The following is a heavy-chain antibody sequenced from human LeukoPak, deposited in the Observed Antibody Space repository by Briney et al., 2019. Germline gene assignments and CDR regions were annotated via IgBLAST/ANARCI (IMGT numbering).Heavy chain of an antibody. CDR1: GGSISSYY. D-gene: IGHD3-22*01. Sequence: SSETLSLTCTVSGGSISSYYWSWIRQHPGKGLEWIGYIYYSGSTYYNPSLKSRVTISVGTSKNQFSLKLSSVTAADTAVYYCARAVGYYYDSSGDTGFDYWGQGTLVTVSS. CDR2: IYYSGST. CDR3: ARAVGYYYDSSGDTGFDY. J-gene: IGHJ4*02. V-gene: IGHV4-59*06.